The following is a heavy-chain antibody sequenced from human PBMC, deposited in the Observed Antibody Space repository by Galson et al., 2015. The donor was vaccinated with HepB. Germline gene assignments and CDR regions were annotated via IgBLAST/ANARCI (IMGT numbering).Heavy chain of an antibody. CDR1: GYSISSGYY. V-gene: IGHV4-38-2*02. D-gene: IGHD3-22*01. CDR3: ARDYGQDDSSGYQPWWWYFDL. CDR2: IYHSGST. Sequence: SETLSLTCTVYGYSISSGYYWGWIRQPPGKGLEWIGSIYHSGSTYYNPSLKSRVTISVDTSKNQSSLKLSSVTAADTAVYYCARDYGQDDSSGYQPWWWYFDLWGRGTLVTVSS. J-gene: IGHJ2*01.